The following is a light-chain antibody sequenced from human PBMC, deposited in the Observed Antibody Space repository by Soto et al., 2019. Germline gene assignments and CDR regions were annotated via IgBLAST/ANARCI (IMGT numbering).Light chain of an antibody. CDR1: QSVTTF. Sequence: EIILTQSPATLSLSPGERATLSCRASQSVTTFLAWYQQIPGQSPRLLVYDVSKRATGIPARFSGSGSGTDFTLNISSLEPEDFAVYYCQQRINWPLTFGGGTKVEIK. J-gene: IGKJ4*01. V-gene: IGKV3-11*01. CDR2: DVS. CDR3: QQRINWPLT.